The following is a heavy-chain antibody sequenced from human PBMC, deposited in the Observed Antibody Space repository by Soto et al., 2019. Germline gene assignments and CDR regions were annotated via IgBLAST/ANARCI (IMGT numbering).Heavy chain of an antibody. J-gene: IGHJ6*02. CDR1: GYTFTSYG. Sequence: ASVKVSCKASGYTFTSYGISWVRQAPGQGLEWMGWISAYNGNTNYAQKLQGRVTMTTDTSTSTAYMELRSLRSDDTAVYYCARDSRTEQLLYKWDYYYYGMDVWGQGTTVTVSS. CDR3: ARDSRTEQLLYKWDYYYYGMDV. V-gene: IGHV1-18*01. D-gene: IGHD2-2*02. CDR2: ISAYNGNT.